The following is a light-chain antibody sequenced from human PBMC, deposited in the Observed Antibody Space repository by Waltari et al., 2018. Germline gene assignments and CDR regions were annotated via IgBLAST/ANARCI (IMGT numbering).Light chain of an antibody. Sequence: SLLYICNDKKYLAWYKQEPVPALKLCGYWGTATRFGVTDRCSGSGSESDFTINSRRLKDEDVEVYYCQQYYSRRTFGQGTRVEIK. CDR3: QQYYSRRT. V-gene: IGKV4-1*01. J-gene: IGKJ1*01. CDR1: SLLYICNDKKY. CDR2: WGT.